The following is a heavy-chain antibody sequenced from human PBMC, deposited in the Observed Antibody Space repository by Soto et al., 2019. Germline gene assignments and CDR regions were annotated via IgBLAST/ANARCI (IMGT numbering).Heavy chain of an antibody. D-gene: IGHD6-25*01. CDR1: GGTFSSHA. J-gene: IGHJ4*02. CDR2: VIPIFDTA. CDR3: AIGYRSSWIGNH. V-gene: IGHV1-69*01. Sequence: QVHLVQSGAEVTKAGASVKVSCKAAGGTFSSHACSWVRQAPGQGLEWVGGVIPIFDTANYAQEFQGRVTISADESTNTGILELNNLRSDDTAKYFWAIGYRSSWIGNHWGPGTQVTVS.